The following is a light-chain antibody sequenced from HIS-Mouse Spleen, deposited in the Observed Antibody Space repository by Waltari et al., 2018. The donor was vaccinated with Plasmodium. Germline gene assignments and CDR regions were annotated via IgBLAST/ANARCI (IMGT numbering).Light chain of an antibody. Sequence: DIQMTQSPSSLSASVGDRVTITCRASQSISNYLNWYQQKPGKAPKFLIYAASTLQSGVPSRFSGSGSGTDFTLTIISLQPEDFATYYCQQSYSTCTFGQGTKVEIK. V-gene: IGKV1-39*01. CDR3: QQSYSTCT. CDR1: QSISNY. J-gene: IGKJ1*01. CDR2: AAS.